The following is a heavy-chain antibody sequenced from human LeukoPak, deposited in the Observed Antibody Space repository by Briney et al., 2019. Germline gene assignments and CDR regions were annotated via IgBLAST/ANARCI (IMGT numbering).Heavy chain of an antibody. D-gene: IGHD2-21*01. CDR2: IIPILGIA. J-gene: IGHJ6*03. V-gene: IGHV1-69*04. CDR1: GGTFSSYA. Sequence: GAAVKVSCKASGGTFSSYAISWVRQAPGQGLEWMGRIIPILGIANYAQKFQGRVTITADKSTSTAYMELSSLRSEDTAVYYCARSFRVVDLYYYYYYMDVWGKGTTVTVSS. CDR3: ARSFRVVDLYYYYYYMDV.